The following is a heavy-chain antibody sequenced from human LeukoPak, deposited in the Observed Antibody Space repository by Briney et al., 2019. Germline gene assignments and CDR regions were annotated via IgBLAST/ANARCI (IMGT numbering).Heavy chain of an antibody. CDR2: INHSGST. CDR3: ATKGLSLTTVVTPKNWFDP. Sequence: PSETLSLTCAAYGGSFSGYYWSWIRQPPGKGLGWIGEINHSGSTNYNPSLKSRVTISVDTSKNQFSLKLSSVTAADTAVYYCATKGLSLTTVVTPKNWFDPWGQGTLVTVSS. J-gene: IGHJ5*02. V-gene: IGHV4-34*01. CDR1: GGSFSGYY. D-gene: IGHD4-23*01.